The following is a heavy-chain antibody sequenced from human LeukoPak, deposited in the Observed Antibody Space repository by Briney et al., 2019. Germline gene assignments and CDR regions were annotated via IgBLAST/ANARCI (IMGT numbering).Heavy chain of an antibody. V-gene: IGHV4-59*01. D-gene: IGHD2-2*01. CDR1: GGSISSYY. CDR3: ASYCSSTSCHGFQH. Sequence: PSETLSLTCTVSGGSISSYYWSRIRQPPGKGLEWIGYIYYSGSTNYNPSLKSRVTISVDTSKNRFSLKLSSVTAADTAVYYCASYCSSTSCHGFQHWGQGTLVTVSS. CDR2: IYYSGST. J-gene: IGHJ1*01.